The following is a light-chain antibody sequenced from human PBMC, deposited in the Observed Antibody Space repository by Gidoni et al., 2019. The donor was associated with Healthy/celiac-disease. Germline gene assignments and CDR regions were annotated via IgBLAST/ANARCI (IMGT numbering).Light chain of an antibody. CDR2: GAS. CDR1: QSVSSN. J-gene: IGKJ1*01. V-gene: IGKV3-15*01. Sequence: EIVMMQYPATLSVSPGERATLSCRASQSVSSNLAWYQQKPGQAPRLLSYGASTRATGIPARFSGSGSGTEFTPTISSLQSEDFAVYYCQQYNNWPVTFGQGTKVEIK. CDR3: QQYNNWPVT.